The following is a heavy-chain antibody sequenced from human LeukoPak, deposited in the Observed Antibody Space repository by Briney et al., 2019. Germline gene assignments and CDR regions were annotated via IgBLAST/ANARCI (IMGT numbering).Heavy chain of an antibody. Sequence: ASVKVSCKASGYTFTGYYIHWVRQAPGQGLEWMGWINPNPHSGGTNYAQKFRGRVAMTSDTSITTAYKDLSGLTSDDTAMYYCAKATPGYFYYGMDVWGQGTAVTVSS. V-gene: IGHV1-2*02. J-gene: IGHJ6*02. CDR1: GYTFTGYY. CDR2: INPNPHSGGT. CDR3: AKATPGYFYYGMDV.